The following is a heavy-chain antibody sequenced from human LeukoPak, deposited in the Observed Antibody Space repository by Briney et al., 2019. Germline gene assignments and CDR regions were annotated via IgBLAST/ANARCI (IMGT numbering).Heavy chain of an antibody. Sequence: GGSLRLSCAASGFTFSSYGMHWVRQAPGKGLEWVAVISYDGSNKYYADSVKGRFTISRDNSKNTLYLQMNSLRAEDTAVYYCARDVSGYDSHYFDYWGQGTLVTVSS. V-gene: IGHV3-30*03. CDR3: ARDVSGYDSHYFDY. J-gene: IGHJ4*02. CDR1: GFTFSSYG. CDR2: ISYDGSNK. D-gene: IGHD5-12*01.